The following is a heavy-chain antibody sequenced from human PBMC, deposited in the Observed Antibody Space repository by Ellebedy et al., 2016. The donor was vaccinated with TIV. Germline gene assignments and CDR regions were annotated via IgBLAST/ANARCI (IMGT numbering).Heavy chain of an antibody. CDR2: IYWDDDK. V-gene: IGHV2-5*02. D-gene: IGHD3-10*01. Sequence: SGPTLVTPTQTLTLTCAFSGFSLTTSGVSVGWIRQPPGKALEWLALIYWDDDKRYSPALKSRLTITKDTSKNQVVLTMTHMDPVDTATYYCAHRRGYNSGSGSPFDSWGQGTLVTVSS. CDR1: GFSLTTSGVS. J-gene: IGHJ4*02. CDR3: AHRRGYNSGSGSPFDS.